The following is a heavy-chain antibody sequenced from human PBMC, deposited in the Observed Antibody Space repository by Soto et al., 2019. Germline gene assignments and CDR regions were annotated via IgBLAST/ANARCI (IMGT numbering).Heavy chain of an antibody. J-gene: IGHJ5*02. CDR3: AKDSHSSSCCDWLDP. V-gene: IGHV3-23*01. CDR1: GFTFRSYA. D-gene: IGHD6-13*01. Sequence: EVQLLESGGGLVQPGGSLRLSCAASGFTFRSYAMSWVRQAPGKGPEWVSAISGGGGSTYYADSVKGRFTISRDNSKNTLYLQMNSLRAEDTAVYYCAKDSHSSSCCDWLDPWGQGTLVTVSS. CDR2: ISGGGGST.